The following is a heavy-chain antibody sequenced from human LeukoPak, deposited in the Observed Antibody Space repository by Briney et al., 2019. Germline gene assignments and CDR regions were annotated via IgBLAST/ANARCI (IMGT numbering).Heavy chain of an antibody. D-gene: IGHD6-13*01. CDR2: IYYSGST. Sequence: PSETLSLTCTVSGGSISSYYWSWIRQPPGKGLEWIGYIYYSGSTNYNPSLKSRVTISVDTSKNQFSLKLSSVTAADTAVYYCARVPNTGSSWANWYFDLWGRGTLVTVSS. V-gene: IGHV4-59*01. CDR1: GGSISSYY. J-gene: IGHJ2*01. CDR3: ARVPNTGSSWANWYFDL.